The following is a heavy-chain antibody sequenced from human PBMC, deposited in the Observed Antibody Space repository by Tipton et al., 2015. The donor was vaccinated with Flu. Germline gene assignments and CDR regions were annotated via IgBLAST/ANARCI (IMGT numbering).Heavy chain of an antibody. CDR3: AKESVTWATSLHHLDY. J-gene: IGHJ4*02. D-gene: IGHD7-27*01. CDR2: ISWNGDPL. V-gene: IGHV3-9*01. CDR1: GFTFDDYG. Sequence: SLRLSCAASGFTFDDYGFHWVRQAPGKGLEWVSGISWNGDPLDYADSVKGRFTISRDNVKNSVYLQMNTLRPEDTALYYCAKESVTWATSLHHLDYWGQGTLVTASS.